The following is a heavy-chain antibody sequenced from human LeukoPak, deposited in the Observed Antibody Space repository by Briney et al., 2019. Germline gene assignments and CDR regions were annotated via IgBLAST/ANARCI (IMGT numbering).Heavy chain of an antibody. D-gene: IGHD3-16*01. J-gene: IGHJ6*03. CDR2: ITSDSSFM. CDR3: ARDLTSAYWTPGGYYYYMDA. CDR1: GFTFNTC. Sequence: GGSLRLSCAASGFTFNTCMNWVRQAPGKGLEWISYITSDSSFMYYADSVKGRFTISRDNAKNSVYLQMNSLRVEDTAVYYCARDLTSAYWTPGGYYYYMDAWGTGTTVTVSS. V-gene: IGHV3-48*01.